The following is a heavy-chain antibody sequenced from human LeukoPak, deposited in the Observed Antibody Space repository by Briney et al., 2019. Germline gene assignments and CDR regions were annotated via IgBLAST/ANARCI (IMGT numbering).Heavy chain of an antibody. Sequence: GGSLRRSCAASGFTVSSNYMSWLRQATGKGLEWVSGISDSGGRTNYADSVKGRFTISRDNSKNTLYLQMNSLRAEDTAVYFCAKRGVVIRVILVGFHKEAYYFDSWGEGALVTVSS. V-gene: IGHV3-23*01. CDR3: AKRGVVIRVILVGFHKEAYYFDS. J-gene: IGHJ4*02. CDR1: GFTVSSNY. CDR2: ISDSGGRT. D-gene: IGHD3-22*01.